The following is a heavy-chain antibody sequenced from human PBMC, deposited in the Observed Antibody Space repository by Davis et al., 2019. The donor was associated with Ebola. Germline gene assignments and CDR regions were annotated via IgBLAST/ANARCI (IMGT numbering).Heavy chain of an antibody. D-gene: IGHD3/OR15-3a*01. CDR3: AKDFGSHSDF. CDR1: GFTLSSYW. V-gene: IGHV3-74*01. Sequence: GESLKISCAASGFTLSSYWMHWVRQAPGKGLVWVSRMNEDGTITSYADSVRGRFTIFRDNAKNTLYLQMNNLGPEDTAIYYCAKDFGSHSDFWGQGTLVTVSS. J-gene: IGHJ4*02. CDR2: MNEDGTIT.